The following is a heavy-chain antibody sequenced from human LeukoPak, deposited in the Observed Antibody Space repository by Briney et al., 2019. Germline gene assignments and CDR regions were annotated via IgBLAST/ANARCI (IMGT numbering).Heavy chain of an antibody. D-gene: IGHD2-2*01. V-gene: IGHV3-23*01. CDR1: GFTFSSYA. CDR2: ISGSGGST. CDR3: AKLRRGCSSTSCYGQYYFDY. Sequence: AGGSLRLSCAASGFTFSSYAMSWVRQAPGKGLEWVSAISGSGGSTYYADSVRGRFTISRDNSENTLYLQMNSLRAEDTAVYYCAKLRRGCSSTSCYGQYYFDYWGQGTLVTVSS. J-gene: IGHJ4*02.